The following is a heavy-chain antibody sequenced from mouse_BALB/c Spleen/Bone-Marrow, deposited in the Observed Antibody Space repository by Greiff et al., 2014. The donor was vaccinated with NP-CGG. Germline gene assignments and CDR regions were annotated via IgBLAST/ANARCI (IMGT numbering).Heavy chain of an antibody. V-gene: IGHV1-87*01. CDR1: GYNFTTHW. D-gene: IGHD1-2*01. J-gene: IGHJ1*01. Sequence: VQLQQSGAELARPGASVKLSCKASGYNFTTHWMQWVKQRPGQGLEWIGAIYPGDGDTRYTQKFKGKATLTADKSSSTAYMQLSDLASEDSAVYYCGRGDYGYHWYFDVWGAGTPVTVSS. CDR2: IYPGDGDT. CDR3: GRGDYGYHWYFDV.